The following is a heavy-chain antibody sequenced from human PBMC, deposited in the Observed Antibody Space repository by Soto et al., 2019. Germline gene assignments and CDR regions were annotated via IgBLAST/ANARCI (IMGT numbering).Heavy chain of an antibody. CDR1: VDSVSSNSAA. V-gene: IGHV6-1*01. Sequence: SQTLSLTCAISVDSVSSNSAAWNWIRQSPSRGLEWLGRTYYRSKWYNDYAVSVKSRITINPDTSKNQFSLQLNSVTPEDTAVYYCARDEIFGVVIRYYYYGMEVWGQGTTVSVSS. D-gene: IGHD3-3*01. CDR2: TYYRSKWYN. J-gene: IGHJ6*01. CDR3: ARDEIFGVVIRYYYYGMEV.